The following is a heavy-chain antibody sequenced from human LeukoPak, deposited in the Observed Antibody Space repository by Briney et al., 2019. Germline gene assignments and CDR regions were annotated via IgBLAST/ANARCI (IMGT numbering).Heavy chain of an antibody. V-gene: IGHV4-4*08. CDR1: GGSISSYY. CDR3: ASRQWELTYFDY. J-gene: IGHJ4*02. CDR2: IYTSGST. D-gene: IGHD1-26*01. Sequence: SETLSLTCTVSGGSISSYYWSWIRQPPGKGLEWIGYIYTSGSTDYNPSLKSRVTISVDTSKNQFSLRLSSVTAADTAVYYCASRQWELTYFDYWGQGILVTVSS.